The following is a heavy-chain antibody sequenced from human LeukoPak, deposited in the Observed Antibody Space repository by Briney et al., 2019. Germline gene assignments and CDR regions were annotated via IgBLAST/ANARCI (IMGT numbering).Heavy chain of an antibody. D-gene: IGHD5-12*01. Sequence: GASVKVSCKAAGYTFTSYGISWVRQAPGQGLEWMGWISAYNGKTNYAQKLQGRVTMTTDTSTSTAYMELRSLRSEDTAVYYCARPKYSGYEVGYFDYWGQGTLVTVSS. CDR2: ISAYNGKT. CDR1: GYTFTSYG. J-gene: IGHJ4*02. CDR3: ARPKYSGYEVGYFDY. V-gene: IGHV1-18*01.